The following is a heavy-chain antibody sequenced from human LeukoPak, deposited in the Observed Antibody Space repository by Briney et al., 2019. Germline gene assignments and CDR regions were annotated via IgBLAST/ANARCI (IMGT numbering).Heavy chain of an antibody. CDR3: ASGTTDIVVVPATLRNYYFDY. J-gene: IGHJ4*02. D-gene: IGHD2-2*01. CDR1: GGTLSRYA. Sequence: RGASVKVSCKASGGTLSRYAISWVRQAPGQGLEWMGGIIPMFGTAKYAQKFQGRVTITADKSTSTAYMELSSLRSEDTAVYYCASGTTDIVVVPATLRNYYFDYWGQGTLVTVSS. V-gene: IGHV1-69*06. CDR2: IIPMFGTA.